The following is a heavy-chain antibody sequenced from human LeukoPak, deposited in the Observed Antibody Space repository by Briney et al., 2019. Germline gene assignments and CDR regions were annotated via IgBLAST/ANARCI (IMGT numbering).Heavy chain of an antibody. CDR2: IKQDESEK. J-gene: IGHJ3*02. CDR3: ARVVPYKGGAFDI. CDR1: GFNFNSYW. D-gene: IGHD1-14*01. V-gene: IGHV3-7*01. Sequence: GGSLRLSCAVSGFNFNSYWMNWVRQAPGKGLEWVANIKQDESEKNYVDSVKGRFTISRDNANNLLHLQMNNLRADDTAVYYCARVVPYKGGAFDIWGQGTMVTVSS.